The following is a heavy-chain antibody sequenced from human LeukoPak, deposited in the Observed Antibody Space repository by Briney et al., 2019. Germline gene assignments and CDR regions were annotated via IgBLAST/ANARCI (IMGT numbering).Heavy chain of an antibody. J-gene: IGHJ4*02. V-gene: IGHV4-4*07. D-gene: IGHD3-22*01. CDR1: GGSISSYY. CDR3: ARDLWYYDSSGYYSV. Sequence: SETLSFTCTVSGGSISSYYWSWIRQPAGKGLEWIGRIYTSGSTNYNPSLKSRVTMSVDTSKNQFSLKLSSVTAADTAVYYCARDLWYYDSSGYYSVWGQGTLVTVSS. CDR2: IYTSGST.